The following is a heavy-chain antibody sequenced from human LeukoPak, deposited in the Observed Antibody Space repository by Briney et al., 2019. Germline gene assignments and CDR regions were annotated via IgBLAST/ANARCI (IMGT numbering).Heavy chain of an antibody. CDR2: IYHSGST. D-gene: IGHD3-10*01. J-gene: IGHJ4*02. Sequence: SETLSLTCTVSGYSISSGYYWGWIRQPPGKGLEWIGSIYHSGSTYYNPSLRSRVTISVDTSKNQFSLKLSSVTAADTAVYFCASFYGSGFSFDYRGQGTLVTVSS. V-gene: IGHV4-38-2*02. CDR3: ASFYGSGFSFDY. CDR1: GYSISSGYY.